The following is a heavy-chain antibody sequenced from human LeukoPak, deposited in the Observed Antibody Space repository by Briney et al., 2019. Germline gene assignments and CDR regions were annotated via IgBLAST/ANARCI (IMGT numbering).Heavy chain of an antibody. Sequence: SETLSLTCTVSGGSISSYYWSWIQQPAGKGLEWIGRIYTSGSTNYNPSLKSRVTMSVDTSKNQFSLKLSSVTAADTAVYYCARDLVVVVAATYYYYYCMDVWGQGTTVTVSS. CDR3: ARDLVVVVAATYYYYYCMDV. J-gene: IGHJ6*02. V-gene: IGHV4-4*07. D-gene: IGHD2-15*01. CDR2: IYTSGST. CDR1: GGSISSYY.